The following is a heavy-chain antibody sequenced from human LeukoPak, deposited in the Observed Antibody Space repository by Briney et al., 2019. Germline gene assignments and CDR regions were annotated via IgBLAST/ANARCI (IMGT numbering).Heavy chain of an antibody. Sequence: ASVRVSCKASGYTFTSYGISWVRQAPGQGLEWMGWISAYNGNTNYAQKLQGRVTMTTDTSTSTAYMELRSLRSDDTAVYYCARDSPRYNWFDPWGQGTLVTVSS. CDR2: ISAYNGNT. CDR1: GYTFTSYG. V-gene: IGHV1-18*01. J-gene: IGHJ5*02. CDR3: ARDSPRYNWFDP.